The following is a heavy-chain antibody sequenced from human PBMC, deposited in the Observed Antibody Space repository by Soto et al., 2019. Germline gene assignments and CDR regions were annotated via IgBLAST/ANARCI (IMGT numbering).Heavy chain of an antibody. CDR3: ARGAPSSGWLYYYGMDV. J-gene: IGHJ6*02. D-gene: IGHD6-19*01. CDR1: GNTFTSYY. V-gene: IGHV1-46*01. Sequence: ASVKVSCKASGNTFTSYYMHWVRQAPGQGLEWMAIINPSGGSTSYAQKFQGRVTMTRDTSTSTVYMELSSLRSEDTAVYYCARGAPSSGWLYYYGMDVWSQGTTVTVS. CDR2: INPSGGST.